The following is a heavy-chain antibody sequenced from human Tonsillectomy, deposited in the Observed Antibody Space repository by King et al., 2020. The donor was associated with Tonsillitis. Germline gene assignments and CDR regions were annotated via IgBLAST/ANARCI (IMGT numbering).Heavy chain of an antibody. CDR1: GYTFTSYG. D-gene: IGHD4-17*01. CDR2: ISTYNGNT. Sequence: QLVQSGAELKKPGASVKVSCKASGYTFTSYGISWVRQAPGHGLEWMGWISTYNGNTNYAQKLQGRVTMTTDTSTSAAFMELRSLRSDATAVYYCARDGRDYVLFEGWKYWGQGTLVTVSS. V-gene: IGHV1-18*04. CDR3: ARDGRDYVLFEGWKY. J-gene: IGHJ4*02.